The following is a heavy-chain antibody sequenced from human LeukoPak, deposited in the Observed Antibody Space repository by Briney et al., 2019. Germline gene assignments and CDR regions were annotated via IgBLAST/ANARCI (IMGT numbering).Heavy chain of an antibody. V-gene: IGHV3-7*01. CDR2: IKQDGSEK. CDR1: GFTFSSYW. D-gene: IGHD4-17*01. J-gene: IGHJ4*02. CDR3: ARAPDDDYGDYFDY. Sequence: PGGSLRLSCAASGFTFSSYWMSWVRQAPGKGLEWVANIKQDGSEKYYVDSVKGRFTISRDNAKNSLYLQMNSLRAEDTAVYYCARAPDDDYGDYFDYWGQGTLVTVSS.